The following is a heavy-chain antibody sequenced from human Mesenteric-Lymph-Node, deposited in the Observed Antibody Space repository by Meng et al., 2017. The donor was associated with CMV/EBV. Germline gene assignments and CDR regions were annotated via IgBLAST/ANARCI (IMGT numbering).Heavy chain of an antibody. CDR1: GFTFSTYE. Sequence: GGSLRLSCAASGFTFSTYEMTWVRQAPGKGLEWVSSISGSSSYIYYADSVKGRFTISRDNAKNSLYLQMNSLRAEDTAVYYCARDGGNFDYWGQGTLVTVSS. D-gene: IGHD2-15*01. J-gene: IGHJ4*02. CDR2: ISGSSSYI. CDR3: ARDGGNFDY. V-gene: IGHV3-21*01.